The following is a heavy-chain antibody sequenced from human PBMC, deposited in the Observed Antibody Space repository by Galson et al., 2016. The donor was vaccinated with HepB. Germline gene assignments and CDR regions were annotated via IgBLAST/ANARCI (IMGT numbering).Heavy chain of an antibody. D-gene: IGHD1-26*01. CDR2: INPSGGST. CDR1: GYTFTSYY. Sequence: VKVSCKASGYTFTSYYMHWVRQAPGQGLEWMGLINPSGGSTTYAQNFQGRVTMTRDTSTSTVYMELSSLRSEDTTVYYCARVTTPAYYFDYWGQGTLVTVSS. J-gene: IGHJ4*02. CDR3: ARVTTPAYYFDY. V-gene: IGHV1-46*01.